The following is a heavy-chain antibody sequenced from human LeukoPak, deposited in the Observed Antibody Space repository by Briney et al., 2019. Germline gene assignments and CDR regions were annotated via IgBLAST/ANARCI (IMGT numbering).Heavy chain of an antibody. CDR1: GYTFTGYY. CDR2: INPNSGGT. Sequence: GASVKVSGMASGYTFTGYYMHWVRQAPGQGLEWMGWINPNSGGTNYAQKLQGRVTMTTDTSTSTAYMELRSLRSDDTAVYYCATPRGFSSGWYPDAFDIWGQGTMVTVSS. CDR3: ATPRGFSSGWYPDAFDI. D-gene: IGHD6-19*01. V-gene: IGHV1-2*02. J-gene: IGHJ3*02.